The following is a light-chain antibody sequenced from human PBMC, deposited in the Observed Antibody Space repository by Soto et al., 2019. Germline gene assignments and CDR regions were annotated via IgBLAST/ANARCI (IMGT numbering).Light chain of an antibody. CDR2: GNS. CDR1: SSNIGAGYD. J-gene: IGLJ1*01. V-gene: IGLV1-40*01. CDR3: QSYDSSLSGFYV. Sequence: QSALTQLPAVSGAPGQRVTISCTGSSSNIGAGYDVHWYQQLPGTAPKLLIYGNSNRPSGVPDRFSGSKSGTSASLAITGLQAEDEADYYCQSYDSSLSGFYVFGNGTKVTVL.